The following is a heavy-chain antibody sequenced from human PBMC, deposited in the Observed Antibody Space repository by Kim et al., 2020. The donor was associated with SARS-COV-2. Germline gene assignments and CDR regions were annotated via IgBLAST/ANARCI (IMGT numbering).Heavy chain of an antibody. J-gene: IGHJ4*02. CDR2: INAGNGHT. CDR3: ARDQFQLLGMDY. CDR1: GYTFTTYA. V-gene: IGHV1-3*01. D-gene: IGHD2-2*01. Sequence: ASVKVSCKASGYTFTTYAIHWVRQAPGQSLEWMGWINAGNGHTKYSQKSQDRGTITRDTSASTAYMELSSLTSEDTAVFYCARDQFQLLGMDYWGQGILVPVSP.